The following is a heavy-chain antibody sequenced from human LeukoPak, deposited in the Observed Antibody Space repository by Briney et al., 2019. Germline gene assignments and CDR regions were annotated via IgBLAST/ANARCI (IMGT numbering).Heavy chain of an antibody. J-gene: IGHJ4*02. CDR3: ARGYDSSGYYFLDY. CDR2: ISYDGSNK. V-gene: IGHV3-30*04. Sequence: PGGSLRLSCAASGFTFSSYAMHWVRQAPGKGLEWVAVISYDGSNKFYADSVKGRFTFSRDNSKNTLYLQMNSLRAEDTAVYYCARGYDSSGYYFLDYWGQGTLVTVSS. CDR1: GFTFSSYA. D-gene: IGHD3-22*01.